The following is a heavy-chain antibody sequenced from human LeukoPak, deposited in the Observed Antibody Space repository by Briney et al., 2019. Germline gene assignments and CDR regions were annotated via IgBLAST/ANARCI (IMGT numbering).Heavy chain of an antibody. Sequence: GGSLRLSCAASGFTVSSNYMSWVRQAPGKRLEWVSVIYSGGSTYYADSVKGRFTISRDNSKNTLYLQMNSLRAEDTAVYYCASSSSWYYSDYWGQGTLVTVSS. J-gene: IGHJ4*02. V-gene: IGHV3-53*01. CDR1: GFTVSSNY. CDR2: IYSGGST. CDR3: ASSSSWYYSDY. D-gene: IGHD6-13*01.